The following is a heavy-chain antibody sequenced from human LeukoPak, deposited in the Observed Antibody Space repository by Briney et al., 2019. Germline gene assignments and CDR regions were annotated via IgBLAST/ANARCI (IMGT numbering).Heavy chain of an antibody. D-gene: IGHD3-22*01. V-gene: IGHV3-74*01. CDR1: GFTFSSYW. CDR2: IYSDGSSA. CDR3: ARDSWYYYDSSGYYRDY. J-gene: IGHJ4*02. Sequence: GGSLRLSCAASGFTFSSYWMHWVCQAPGKGLVWVSRIYSDGSSAIYADSVKGRFTISRDNAKNTLYLQMNSLRAEDTAVYYCARDSWYYYDSSGYYRDYWGQGTLVTVSS.